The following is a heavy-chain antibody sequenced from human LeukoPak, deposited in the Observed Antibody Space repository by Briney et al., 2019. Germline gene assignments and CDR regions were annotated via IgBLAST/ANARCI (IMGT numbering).Heavy chain of an antibody. CDR3: ARDLDIVVVPAAEQRGWFDP. V-gene: IGHV4-61*02. Sequence: PSETLSLTCTVSGGSISSSSYYWSWIRQPAGKGLEWIGRIYTSGSTNYNPSLKSRVTMSVDTSKNQFSLKLSSVTAADTAVYYCARDLDIVVVPAAEQRGWFDPWGQGTLVTVSS. D-gene: IGHD2-2*01. CDR1: GGSISSSSYY. J-gene: IGHJ5*02. CDR2: IYTSGST.